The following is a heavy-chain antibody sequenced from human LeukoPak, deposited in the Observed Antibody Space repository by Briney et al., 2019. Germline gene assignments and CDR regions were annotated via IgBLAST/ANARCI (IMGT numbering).Heavy chain of an antibody. V-gene: IGHV1-2*02. J-gene: IGHJ4*02. Sequence: ASVKVSCKASGYTLTSYGISWVRQAPGQGLEWMGWINPNSGGTNYAQKFQGRVTMTRDTSISTAYMELSRLRSDDTAVYYCARDRNDFWSGYEFGYWGQGTLVTVSS. CDR1: GYTLTSYG. CDR2: INPNSGGT. CDR3: ARDRNDFWSGYEFGY. D-gene: IGHD3-3*01.